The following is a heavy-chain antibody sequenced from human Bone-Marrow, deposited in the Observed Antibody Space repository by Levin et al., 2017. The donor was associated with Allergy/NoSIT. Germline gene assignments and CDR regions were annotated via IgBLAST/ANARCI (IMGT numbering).Heavy chain of an antibody. Sequence: GGSLRLSCRGSGFTFRDYEMIWVRQAPGKGLEWISYISRSADTVHYADSVEGRFTTSRDNAENSLYLQMSSLRAEDTALYYCARVHASSGYYYGMASRLWGQGTLVIVSS. D-gene: IGHD3-22*01. V-gene: IGHV3-48*03. CDR3: ARVHASSGYYYGMASRL. CDR2: ISRSADTV. J-gene: IGHJ4*02. CDR1: GFTFRDYE.